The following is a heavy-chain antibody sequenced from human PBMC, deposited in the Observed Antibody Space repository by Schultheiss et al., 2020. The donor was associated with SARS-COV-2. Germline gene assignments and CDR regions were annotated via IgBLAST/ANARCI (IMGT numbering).Heavy chain of an antibody. V-gene: IGHV4-59*01. Sequence: SETLSLTCAVYGGSFSGYYWSWIRQPPGKGLEWIGYIYYSGSTNYNPSLKSRVTISVDTSKNQFSLKLSSVTAADTAVYYCARSPYYDFWSGYEDYWGQGTLVTVSS. CDR1: GGSFSGYY. D-gene: IGHD3-3*01. J-gene: IGHJ4*02. CDR3: ARSPYYDFWSGYEDY. CDR2: IYYSGST.